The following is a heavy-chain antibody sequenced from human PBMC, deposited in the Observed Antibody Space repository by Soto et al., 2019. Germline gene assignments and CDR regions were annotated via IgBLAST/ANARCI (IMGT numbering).Heavy chain of an antibody. CDR3: AKGGQLLTEGGGY. D-gene: IGHD2-2*01. Sequence: EVQLVESGGGLVQPGRSLRLSCAASGFTFDDYAMHWVRQAPGKGLEWVSGISWNSGSIGYADSVKGRCTIARDNAKNSLYLQMNSLRAEDTACYYCAKGGQLLTEGGGYWGQGALVTVSS. J-gene: IGHJ4*02. V-gene: IGHV3-9*01. CDR1: GFTFDDYA. CDR2: ISWNSGSI.